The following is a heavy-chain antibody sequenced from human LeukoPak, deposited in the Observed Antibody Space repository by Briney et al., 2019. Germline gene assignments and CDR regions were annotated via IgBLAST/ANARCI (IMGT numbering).Heavy chain of an antibody. CDR1: GFTFSSYA. CDR2: IGSGGVDT. CDR3: ARPGLTVAGTRWFDP. D-gene: IGHD6-19*01. V-gene: IGHV3-23*01. J-gene: IGHJ5*02. Sequence: GGSLRLSCSASGFTFSSYAMRWVRQAPGKGLEWVSGIGSGGVDTHYADSVKGRFTISRDNSKNTVFLQMNDLRGDDTAVYYCARPGLTVAGTRWFDPWGQGTLVTISS.